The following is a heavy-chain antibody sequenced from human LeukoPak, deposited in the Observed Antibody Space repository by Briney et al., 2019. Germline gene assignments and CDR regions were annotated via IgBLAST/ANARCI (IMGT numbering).Heavy chain of an antibody. Sequence: PSETLSLTCTVSGGSISSSSYYWGWIRQPPGKGLEWIGSIYYSGSTYYNPSLKSRVTISVDTSKNQFSLKLSSVTAADTAVYYCARGLLDSSSWYRSDWFDPWGQGTLVTVSS. CDR1: GGSISSSSYY. D-gene: IGHD6-13*01. CDR2: IYYSGST. CDR3: ARGLLDSSSWYRSDWFDP. J-gene: IGHJ5*02. V-gene: IGHV4-39*01.